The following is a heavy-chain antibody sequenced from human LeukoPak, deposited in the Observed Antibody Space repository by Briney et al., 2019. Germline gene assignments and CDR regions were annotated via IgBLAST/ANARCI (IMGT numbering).Heavy chain of an antibody. CDR1: GFTFSSYA. D-gene: IGHD2-2*01. CDR2: ISGRGGFT. J-gene: IGHJ6*02. Sequence: GGSLRLSCAASGFTFSSYAMSWVRQAPGKGLEWVSAISGRGGFTYYADSVKGRFTISRDNSKNTLYLQMNSLRAEDTAVYYCAKGYCSSTSCYFHYYGMDVWGQGTTVTVSS. CDR3: AKGYCSSTSCYFHYYGMDV. V-gene: IGHV3-23*01.